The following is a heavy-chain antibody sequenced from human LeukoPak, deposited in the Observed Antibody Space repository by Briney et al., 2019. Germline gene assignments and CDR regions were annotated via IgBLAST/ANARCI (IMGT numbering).Heavy chain of an antibody. V-gene: IGHV3-21*01. CDR3: ARHVTFYYGSGSYSFDS. Sequence: PGGSLRLSCAASGFTFSSYSMNWVRQAPGKGLEWVSSISSSSSYIYYADSVKGRFTISRDNAKNSLYLQMNSLRAEDTAVYYCARHVTFYYGSGSYSFDSWGQGTLVTVSS. CDR2: ISSSSSYI. J-gene: IGHJ4*02. D-gene: IGHD3-10*01. CDR1: GFTFSSYS.